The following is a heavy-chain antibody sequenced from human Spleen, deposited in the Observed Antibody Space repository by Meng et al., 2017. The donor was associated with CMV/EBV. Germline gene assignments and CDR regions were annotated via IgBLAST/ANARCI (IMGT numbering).Heavy chain of an antibody. CDR3: ARGGYCSGGSCYRAGF. J-gene: IGHJ4*02. CDR2: IRDDGSNK. CDR1: GFTFRTYG. V-gene: IGHV3-30*02. D-gene: IGHD2-15*01. Sequence: GESLKISCAASGFTFRTYGIHWVRQAPGKGPEWVAFIRDDGSNKYYADFVKGRFTISRDNSKNTLYLQMNSLRAEDTAVYYCARGGYCSGGSCYRAGFWGQGTLVTVSS.